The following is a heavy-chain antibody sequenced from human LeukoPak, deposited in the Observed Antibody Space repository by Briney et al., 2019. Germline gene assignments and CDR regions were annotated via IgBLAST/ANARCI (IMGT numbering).Heavy chain of an antibody. D-gene: IGHD4-17*01. CDR1: GFTFSSYA. CDR2: ISSSAGNV. CDR3: AKDLHVRSSSTVTTGGVDS. Sequence: PGGSLRLSCVASGFTFSSYAMSWVRKTPGKGLEWVSVISSSAGNVYYADSVKGRFTISRDNSKNTLYLQMNSLRAEDSAVYYCAKDLHVRSSSTVTTGGVDSWGQGTLVTVSS. J-gene: IGHJ4*02. V-gene: IGHV3-23*01.